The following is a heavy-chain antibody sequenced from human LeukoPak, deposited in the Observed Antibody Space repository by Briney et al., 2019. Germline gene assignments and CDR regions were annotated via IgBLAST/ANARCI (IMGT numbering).Heavy chain of an antibody. J-gene: IGHJ4*02. D-gene: IGHD6-13*01. CDR3: AREEQHQRGRYFEY. V-gene: IGHV1-2*02. CDR1: GYTFSGYY. CDR2: INPNGGT. Sequence: ASVKVFCKASGYTFSGYYIHWVRQGPGQGLEWMGWINPNGGTNYAQNSQGRVTMTRDTSISTAYMELSRLRSDDTAVYYCAREEQHQRGRYFEYWGQGTLVTVSS.